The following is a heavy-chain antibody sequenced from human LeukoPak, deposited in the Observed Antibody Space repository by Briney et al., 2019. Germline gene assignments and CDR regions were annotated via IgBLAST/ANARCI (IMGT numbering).Heavy chain of an antibody. Sequence: DPGGSLRLSCRASGFNFGDYAMSWVRQAPGKGLEWVSAISGSDAGTYYADSVKGRFTISRDNAKNSLYLQMNSLRAEDTAVYYCARVVDGGSSVIYFDYWGQGTLVTVSS. CDR2: ISGSDAGT. V-gene: IGHV3-23*01. CDR3: ARVVDGGSSVIYFDY. J-gene: IGHJ4*02. D-gene: IGHD1-26*01. CDR1: GFNFGDYA.